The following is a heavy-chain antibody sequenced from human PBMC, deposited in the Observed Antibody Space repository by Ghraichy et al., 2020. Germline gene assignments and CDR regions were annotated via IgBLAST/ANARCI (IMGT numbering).Heavy chain of an antibody. Sequence: SGPTLVKPTQTLTLTCTFSGFSLSTSGVGVGWIRQPPGKALEWLALIYWNDDKRYSPSLKSRLTITKDTSKNQVVLTMTNMDPVDTATYYCAHRQKIIYSSSWYAHQWFDPWGQGTLVTVSS. V-gene: IGHV2-5*01. CDR2: IYWNDDK. D-gene: IGHD6-13*01. J-gene: IGHJ5*02. CDR3: AHRQKIIYSSSWYAHQWFDP. CDR1: GFSLSTSGVG.